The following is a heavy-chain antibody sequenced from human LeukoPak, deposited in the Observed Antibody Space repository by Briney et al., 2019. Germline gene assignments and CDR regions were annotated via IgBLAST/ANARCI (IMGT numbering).Heavy chain of an antibody. CDR1: GGSFSGYY. Sequence: SETLSLTCAVYGGSFSGYYWSWIRQPPGKGLEWIEDINHSGSTNYNPSLKSRVTISVDTSQNQSSLKLSSVTAPDTAVYYCARGEVGPGDYYYYYMDVWGKGTTVTVSS. CDR3: ARGEVGPGDYYYYYMDV. V-gene: IGHV4-34*01. CDR2: INHSGST. D-gene: IGHD1-26*01. J-gene: IGHJ6*03.